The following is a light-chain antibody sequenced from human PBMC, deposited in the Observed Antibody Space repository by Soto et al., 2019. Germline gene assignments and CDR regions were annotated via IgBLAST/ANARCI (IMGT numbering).Light chain of an antibody. J-gene: IGKJ2*01. CDR2: GAS. CDR3: QQYGDWPPYT. V-gene: IGKV3-15*01. CDR1: QSISNN. Sequence: EVVMTQSPATLSVSPGERATLSCRASQSISNNLAWYQQKPGQSPRLLIYGASTRATGVPARFSGSGSGTEFTLTISSLESEDFAIYYCQQYGDWPPYTFGQGTKLDIK.